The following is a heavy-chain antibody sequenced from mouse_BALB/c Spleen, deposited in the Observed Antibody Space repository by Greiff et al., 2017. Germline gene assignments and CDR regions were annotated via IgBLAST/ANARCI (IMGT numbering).Heavy chain of an antibody. CDR3: ARGPSMDY. Sequence: EVKLVESGGGLVKPGGSLKLSCAASGFTFSDYYMYWVRQTPEKRLEWVATISDGGSYTYYPDSVKGRFTISRDNAKNNLYLQMSSLKSEDTAMYYCARGPSMDYWGQGTSVTVSS. CDR2: ISDGGSYT. CDR1: GFTFSDYY. V-gene: IGHV5-4*02. J-gene: IGHJ4*01.